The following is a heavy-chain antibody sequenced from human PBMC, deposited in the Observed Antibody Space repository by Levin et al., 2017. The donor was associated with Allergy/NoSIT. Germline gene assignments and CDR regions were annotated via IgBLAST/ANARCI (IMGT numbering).Heavy chain of an antibody. D-gene: IGHD3-9*01. Sequence: ASVKVSCKASAYTFTGYYMHWVRQAPGQGLEWMGWINPNSGGTNYAQNFQGRVTMTRDTSISTAYMELSRLRSDDTAVYYCARGPREGLRYFDWVFDHWGQGTLVTVSS. J-gene: IGHJ4*02. V-gene: IGHV1-2*02. CDR3: ARGPREGLRYFDWVFDH. CDR2: INPNSGGT. CDR1: AYTFTGYY.